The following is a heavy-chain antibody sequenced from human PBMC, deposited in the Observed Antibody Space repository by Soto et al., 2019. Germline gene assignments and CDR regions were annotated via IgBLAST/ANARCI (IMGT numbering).Heavy chain of an antibody. CDR1: VFSCKTYS. V-gene: IGHV3-48*02. CDR2: ISRSSSTI. J-gene: IGHJ3*02. Sequence: PWWSLRLSCSASVFSCKTYSMNWFRQAPGKGLEWVSYISRSSSTISYADSVKGRFTISRDNAKNSLYLQMNSLRDEDTAVYYCARDPGYYDSSGYYYKAFDIWGQGTMVTVSS. CDR3: ARDPGYYDSSGYYYKAFDI. D-gene: IGHD3-22*01.